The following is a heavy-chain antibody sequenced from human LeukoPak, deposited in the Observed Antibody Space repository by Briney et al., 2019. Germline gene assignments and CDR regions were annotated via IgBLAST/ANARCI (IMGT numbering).Heavy chain of an antibody. V-gene: IGHV4-4*02. CDR3: ARVKREGYCSSTSCYFFDY. CDR2: IYYSGST. J-gene: IGHJ4*02. D-gene: IGHD2-2*01. Sequence: PSETLSLTCAVSGGSISSNNWWGWVRQPPGKGLEWIGYIYYSGSTYYNPSLKSRVTISVDTSKNQFSLKLSSVTAADTAVYYCARVKREGYCSSTSCYFFDYWGQGTLVTVSS. CDR1: GGSISSNNW.